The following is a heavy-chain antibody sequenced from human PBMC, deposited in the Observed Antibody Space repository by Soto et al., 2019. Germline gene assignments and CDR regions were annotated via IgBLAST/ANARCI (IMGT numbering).Heavy chain of an antibody. V-gene: IGHV1-69*01. CDR2: IIPIFGTA. D-gene: IGHD5-12*01. CDR1: GGTFSSYA. CDR3: ARDRKIVATIPGFDY. J-gene: IGHJ4*02. Sequence: QVPLVQSGAEVKKPGSSVKGSCKASGGTFSSYAIIWVRQAPGQGLEWMGVIIPIFGTANYAQKFQGRVTITADESTSTAYMELGSLRSEDTAVYYCARDRKIVATIPGFDYWGQGTLFTVSS.